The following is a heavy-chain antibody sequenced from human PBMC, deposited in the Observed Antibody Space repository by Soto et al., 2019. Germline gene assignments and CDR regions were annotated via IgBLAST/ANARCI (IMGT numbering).Heavy chain of an antibody. D-gene: IGHD3-3*01. V-gene: IGHV4-59*08. Sequence: SETLSLTCTVSGGSIWSYYWSWIRQPPGKGLEWIGYIYYSGSTNYNPSLKSRVTISVDTSKNQFSLKLSSVTAADTAVYYCARRNYDFWSGYYSEYYFDYWGQGTLVTVSS. CDR3: ARRNYDFWSGYYSEYYFDY. CDR1: GGSIWSYY. J-gene: IGHJ4*02. CDR2: IYYSGST.